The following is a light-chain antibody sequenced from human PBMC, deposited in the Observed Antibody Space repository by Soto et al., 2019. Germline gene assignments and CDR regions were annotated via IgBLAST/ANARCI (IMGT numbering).Light chain of an antibody. V-gene: IGKV3-11*01. CDR1: QSVSSY. Sequence: EIVLTQSPATLSLSPGERATLSCRASQSVSSYLAWYQQKFCQAPRLLIYDASNRATGIPARFSGSGSATDFSLTISSLEPEDFAIFYCQQRYNCPLTFGQGTKVQI. CDR2: DAS. J-gene: IGKJ1*01. CDR3: QQRYNCPLT.